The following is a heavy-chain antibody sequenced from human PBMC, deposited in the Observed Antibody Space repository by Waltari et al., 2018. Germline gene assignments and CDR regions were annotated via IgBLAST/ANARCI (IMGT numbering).Heavy chain of an antibody. V-gene: IGHV2-26*01. Sequence: QVTLKESGPVLVTPTETLTLTCTVSGFSLPNARMGGSWIRPPPGKALEWLAHIFSNDEKSYSTSLKSRLTISKDTSKSQVVLTMTNMDPVDTATYYCARIISTYYYGSGSLDYWGQGTLVTVSS. D-gene: IGHD3-10*01. J-gene: IGHJ4*02. CDR1: GFSLPNARMG. CDR2: IFSNDEK. CDR3: ARIISTYYYGSGSLDY.